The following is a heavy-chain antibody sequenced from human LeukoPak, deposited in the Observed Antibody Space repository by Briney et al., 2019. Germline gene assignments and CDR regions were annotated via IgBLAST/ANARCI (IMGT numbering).Heavy chain of an antibody. V-gene: IGHV4-59*08. Sequence: PSETLSLTCTVSGGSISPYYWSWFRQPPGKGLEWIGYIFYSGTTNYNPSLQSRVTILVDTSKNQFSLKLSSVTAADTAVYYCARQAVDTAMVTPNYYYYYGMDVWGQGTTVTVSS. D-gene: IGHD5-18*01. CDR1: GGSISPYY. J-gene: IGHJ6*02. CDR2: IFYSGTT. CDR3: ARQAVDTAMVTPNYYYYYGMDV.